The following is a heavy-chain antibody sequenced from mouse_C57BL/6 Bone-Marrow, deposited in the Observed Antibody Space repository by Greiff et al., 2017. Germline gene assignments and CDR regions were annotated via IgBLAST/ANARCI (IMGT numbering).Heavy chain of an antibody. V-gene: IGHV1-64*01. CDR2: IHPNSGST. CDR3: AREDYYYGSSYYAMDY. D-gene: IGHD1-1*01. Sequence: QVQLQQPGAELVKPGASVKLSCKASGYTFTSYWMHWVKQRPGQGLEWIGMIHPNSGSTNYNEKFKSKATLTVDKSSSTAYMQRSSLTSEDSAVYYGAREDYYYGSSYYAMDYWGQGTSVTVSS. J-gene: IGHJ4*01. CDR1: GYTFTSYW.